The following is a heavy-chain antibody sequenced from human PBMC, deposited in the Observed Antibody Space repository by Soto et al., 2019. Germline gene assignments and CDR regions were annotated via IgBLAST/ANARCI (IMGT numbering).Heavy chain of an antibody. CDR1: GFIFSSYS. Sequence: GGSLRLSCAASGFIFSSYSMNWVRQAPGKGLEWVSTISSSSIYIYSADSVKGRFTISRDNAKNSLFLQMDSLRAEDTAVYYCARVPDYWGQGTLVTVSS. V-gene: IGHV3-21*04. CDR3: ARVPDY. J-gene: IGHJ4*02. CDR2: ISSSSIYI.